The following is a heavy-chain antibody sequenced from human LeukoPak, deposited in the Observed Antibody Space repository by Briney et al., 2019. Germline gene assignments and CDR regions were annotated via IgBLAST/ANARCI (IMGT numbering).Heavy chain of an antibody. V-gene: IGHV4-4*07. Sequence: PSQTLSLTRTVSGGSISAYYWSWIRQPAGKGLGWIGRIYTSGSTNYNPSLKSRVTMSVYTSKNQFSLKLSSVTAADTGVYYCARDLSAAAGYNWFDPWGQGTLVTVSS. D-gene: IGHD6-13*01. J-gene: IGHJ5*02. CDR3: ARDLSAAAGYNWFDP. CDR1: GGSISAYY. CDR2: IYTSGST.